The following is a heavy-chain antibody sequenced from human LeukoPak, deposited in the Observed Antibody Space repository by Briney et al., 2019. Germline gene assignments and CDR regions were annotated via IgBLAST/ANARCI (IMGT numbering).Heavy chain of an antibody. CDR1: GGSISTSNSY. J-gene: IGHJ4*02. D-gene: IGHD3-22*01. V-gene: IGHV4-39*01. Sequence: SETLSLTCAVSGGSISTSNSYWGWIRRPPGKGLEWVGGIYYSGSTYYNPSLKSRVAISVDTSKNQFSLKLSSVTAADTAVYYCARHSYYYDSSGYYQRYFDYWGQGTLVTVSS. CDR2: IYYSGST. CDR3: ARHSYYYDSSGYYQRYFDY.